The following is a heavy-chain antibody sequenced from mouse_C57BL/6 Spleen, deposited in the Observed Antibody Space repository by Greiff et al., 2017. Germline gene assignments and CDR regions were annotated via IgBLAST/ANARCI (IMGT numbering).Heavy chain of an antibody. Sequence: DVHLVESGGGLVKPGGSLKLSCAASGFTFSSYTMSWVRPTPEKRLEWVATISGVGGNTYYQASVKGRFTITRDNAKNTLYLQVSSLWSEDTALYYCARHGDHYGSSYTSYFDYRGQGTTLTVSS. J-gene: IGHJ2*01. CDR2: ISGVGGNT. D-gene: IGHD1-1*01. CDR3: ARHGDHYGSSYTSYFDY. CDR1: GFTFSSYT. V-gene: IGHV5-9*01.